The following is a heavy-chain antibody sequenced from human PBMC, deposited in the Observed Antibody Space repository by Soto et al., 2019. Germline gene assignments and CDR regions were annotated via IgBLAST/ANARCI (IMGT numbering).Heavy chain of an antibody. CDR1: GFTFSSYW. V-gene: IGHV3-7*04. CDR2: IKQDGSEK. D-gene: IGHD2-8*01. J-gene: IGHJ5*02. CDR3: GGPARNGPPWFDP. Sequence: EVQLVESGGGLVQPGGSLRLSCAASGFTFSSYWMSWVRQAPGKGLEWVANIKQDGSEKYYVDSVKGRFTISRDNAKNPLYLQMDSLRAGDTAVYYWGGPARNGPPWFDPWGQGTLVTVSS.